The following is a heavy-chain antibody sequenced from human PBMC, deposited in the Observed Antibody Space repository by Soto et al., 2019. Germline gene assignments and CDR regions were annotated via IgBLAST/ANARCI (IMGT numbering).Heavy chain of an antibody. Sequence: SETLSLTCGVSGDSITSGGYSWTWIRQPPGKGLEWIGFIYPSGSSYYSPSLKSRITISMDTSMNQFSLKLSSVTAADTAVYYCARALLGDRSGWTYYFDYWGHGVLVTVSS. V-gene: IGHV4-30-2*01. D-gene: IGHD6-25*01. CDR1: GDSITSGGYS. J-gene: IGHJ4*01. CDR2: IYPSGSS. CDR3: ARALLGDRSGWTYYFDY.